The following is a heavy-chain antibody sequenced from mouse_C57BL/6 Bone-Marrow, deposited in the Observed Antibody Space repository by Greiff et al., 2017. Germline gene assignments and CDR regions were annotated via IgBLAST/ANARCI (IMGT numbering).Heavy chain of an antibody. CDR2: IDPEDGDT. Sequence: VQLQQSGAELVRPGASVKLSCTASGFNIKDYYMPWVKQRPEQGLEWIGRIDPEDGDTEYAPKFQGKATMTEDTSSNTAYLQLSSLTSEDTAVYYCTTGHITTVVARGDAMDYWGQGTSVTVSS. CDR3: TTGHITTVVARGDAMDY. D-gene: IGHD1-1*01. CDR1: GFNIKDYY. J-gene: IGHJ4*01. V-gene: IGHV14-1*01.